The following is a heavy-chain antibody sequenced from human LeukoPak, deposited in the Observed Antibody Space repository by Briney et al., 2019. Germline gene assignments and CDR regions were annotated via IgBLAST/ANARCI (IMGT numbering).Heavy chain of an antibody. CDR2: INPNSGGT. J-gene: IGHJ3*02. V-gene: IGHV1-2*02. D-gene: IGHD3-22*01. Sequence: ASVKVSCKASGYTVTGYYMHWVRQAPGQGLEWMGWINPNSGGTNYAQKFQGRVTMTRDTSISTAYMELSRLRSDDTAVYYCARSSSSGRANAFDIWGQGTMVTVSS. CDR1: GYTVTGYY. CDR3: ARSSSSGRANAFDI.